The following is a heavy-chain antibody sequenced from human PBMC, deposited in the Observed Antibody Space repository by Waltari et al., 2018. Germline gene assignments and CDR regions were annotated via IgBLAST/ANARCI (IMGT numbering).Heavy chain of an antibody. CDR2: IYHSGST. D-gene: IGHD4-17*01. CDR1: GYSISSGYY. Sequence: QVQLQESGPGLVKPSETLSPTCAVSGYSISSGYYWGWIRQPPGKGLEWIGSIYHSGSTYYTPSLKSRVTISVDTSKNQFSLKLSSVTAADTAVYYCARDYSTVTKPDAFDIWGQGTMVTVSS. V-gene: IGHV4-38-2*02. CDR3: ARDYSTVTKPDAFDI. J-gene: IGHJ3*02.